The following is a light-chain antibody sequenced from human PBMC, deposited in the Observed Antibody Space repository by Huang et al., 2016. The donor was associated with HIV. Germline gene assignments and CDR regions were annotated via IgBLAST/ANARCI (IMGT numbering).Light chain of an antibody. CDR3: QQSET. Sequence: EIVLTQSPGTLSLSPGERATLSCRASQSVSSTYLAWYQQKPGQAPRLLIDGAASRATGIPDRFRGSGSGTDFTLTISRLEPEDFAVYYCQQSETFGQGTKVEIK. CDR1: QSVSSTY. CDR2: GAA. J-gene: IGKJ1*01. V-gene: IGKV3-20*01.